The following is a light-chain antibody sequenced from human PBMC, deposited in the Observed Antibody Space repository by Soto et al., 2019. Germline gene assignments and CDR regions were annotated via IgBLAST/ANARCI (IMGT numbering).Light chain of an antibody. CDR3: QQYFTTPQT. Sequence: DIVLTQSPGSLAVSLGETATIKCKSSQSVLRGSNSKNLLAWHQQKPGQPPKVLIYWASSREGGVPDRFRGSGSGTDFTLTITNVQADDVAVYYCQQYFTTPQTFGQGTKVEIK. V-gene: IGKV4-1*01. J-gene: IGKJ2*01. CDR2: WAS. CDR1: QSVLRGSNSKNL.